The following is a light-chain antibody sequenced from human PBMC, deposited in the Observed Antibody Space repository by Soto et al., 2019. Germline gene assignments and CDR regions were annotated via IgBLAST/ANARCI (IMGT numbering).Light chain of an antibody. CDR1: SSNIGSNY. CDR2: RNN. J-gene: IGLJ1*01. CDR3: ATWDDSLSNYV. Sequence: QSVLTQPPSASGTPGQRVTISCSGSSSNIGSNYVYWYQHLTGTAPKLLIYRNNQRPSGVPDRFSGSKSGTSASLAISGLRSEDEADYYCATWDDSLSNYVFGTGTKSHRP. V-gene: IGLV1-47*01.